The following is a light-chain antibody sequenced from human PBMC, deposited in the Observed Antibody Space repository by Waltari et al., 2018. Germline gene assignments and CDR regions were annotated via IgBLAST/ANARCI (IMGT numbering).Light chain of an antibody. V-gene: IGLV2-23*01. CDR3: SLYSTTTDM. J-gene: IGLJ3*02. CDR1: SSDVGNYKL. Sequence: QSALTQPASVSGSPGQSITISCTAPSSDVGNYKLPSWYQQHPGKPPKLIIYEGFKRPSGVSDRFSGSQSANTASLTISGLQAEDEADYYCSLYSTTTDMFGGGTKVSVL. CDR2: EGF.